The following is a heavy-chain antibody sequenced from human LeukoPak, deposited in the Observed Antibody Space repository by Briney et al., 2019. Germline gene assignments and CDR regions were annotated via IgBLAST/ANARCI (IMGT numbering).Heavy chain of an antibody. V-gene: IGHV3-30-3*01. CDR1: GFTFSSYA. Sequence: GGSLRLSCAASGFTFSSYAMHWVRQAPGKGLEWVAVISYDGSNKYYADSVKGRFTISRDNAKNSLYLQMNSLRAEDTAVYYCARGGGVGATAFRPFDYWGQGTLVTVSS. D-gene: IGHD1-26*01. CDR3: ARGGGVGATAFRPFDY. J-gene: IGHJ4*02. CDR2: ISYDGSNK.